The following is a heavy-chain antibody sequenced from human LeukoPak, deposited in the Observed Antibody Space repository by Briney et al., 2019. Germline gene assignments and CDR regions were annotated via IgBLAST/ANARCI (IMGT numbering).Heavy chain of an antibody. D-gene: IGHD3-22*01. CDR3: AKEIGYYDSSGAFDY. CDR1: GFTFSSYG. V-gene: IGHV3-30*02. Sequence: GGSLRLSCAASGFTFSSYGMHWVRQAPGKGLEWVAFIRYDGSNKYYADSVKGRFTISRDNSKNTLYLQMNSLRAEDTAVYYCAKEIGYYDSSGAFDYWGQGTLVTVSS. J-gene: IGHJ4*02. CDR2: IRYDGSNK.